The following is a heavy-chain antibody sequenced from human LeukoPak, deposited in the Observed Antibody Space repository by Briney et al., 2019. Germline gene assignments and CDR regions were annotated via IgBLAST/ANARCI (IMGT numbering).Heavy chain of an antibody. CDR2: IKSKTSGGTT. CDR3: TTISYTDYVDFEY. CDR1: GFIFSNAW. V-gene: IGHV3-15*05. J-gene: IGHJ4*02. Sequence: PGRSLRLSCAASGFIFSNAWMFWVRQAPGKGLEWVGRIKSKTSGGTTDYIAPVKGRFIISRDDSKNTVYLQMNSLRTEDTAIYYCTTISYTDYVDFEYWGQGTLVTVSS. D-gene: IGHD4-17*01.